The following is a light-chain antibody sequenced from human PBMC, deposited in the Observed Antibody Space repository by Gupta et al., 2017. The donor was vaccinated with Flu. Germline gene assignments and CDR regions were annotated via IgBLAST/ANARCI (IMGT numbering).Light chain of an antibody. V-gene: IGLV2-14*03. CDR2: DVN. J-gene: IGLJ1*01. Sequence: SARTQPASVSGSPGQSITISCTGTSSDVGRSDSVSWYQQHPGKAPKLLLFDVNVRPSGVSSRFSGSKSGNTASLTISGLQPEDETDYYCSSYTSISTFYVFGSGTKVTVL. CDR1: SSDVGRSDS. CDR3: SSYTSISTFYV.